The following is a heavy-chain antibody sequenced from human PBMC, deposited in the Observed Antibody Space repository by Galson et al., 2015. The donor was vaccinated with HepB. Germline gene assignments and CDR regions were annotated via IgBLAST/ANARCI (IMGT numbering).Heavy chain of an antibody. CDR2: ISGSGSTT. Sequence: SLRLSCAASGFTFSSYAMSWVRQAPGKGLEWISGISGSGSTTWYADSVKGRFIISRDKSKNTLFLHMSSLRVDDTALYYCAKDTSSTGWYGLFDNWGQGTLVTVSS. V-gene: IGHV3-23*01. D-gene: IGHD6-19*01. CDR1: GFTFSSYA. CDR3: AKDTSSTGWYGLFDN. J-gene: IGHJ4*02.